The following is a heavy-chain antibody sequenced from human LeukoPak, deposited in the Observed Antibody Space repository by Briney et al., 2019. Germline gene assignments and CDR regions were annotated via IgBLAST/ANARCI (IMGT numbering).Heavy chain of an antibody. J-gene: IGHJ4*02. D-gene: IGHD6-13*01. CDR2: ITAIDGRT. V-gene: IGHV3-23*01. CDR3: TKDRRGPAAGTWYFDS. Sequence: GGSPRLPCVASGFTFSSTTMGWVSQAPGRGLEWVSSITAIDGRTYYADSVRGRFTISRDNSKNTVYLQLNSLRAGDTAIYYCTKDRRGPAAGTWYFDSWGQGTLVTVSS. CDR1: GFTFSSTT.